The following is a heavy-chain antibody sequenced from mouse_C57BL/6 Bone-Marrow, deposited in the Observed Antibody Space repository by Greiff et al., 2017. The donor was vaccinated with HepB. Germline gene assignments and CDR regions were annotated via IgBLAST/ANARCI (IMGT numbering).Heavy chain of an antibody. CDR1: GYTFTSYG. CDR2: IYPRSGNT. V-gene: IGHV1-81*01. J-gene: IGHJ2*01. CDR3: AIWGPYYYGSSCDYFDY. Sequence: VQLQQSGAELARPGASVKLSCKASGYTFTSYGISWVKQRTGQGLEWIGEIYPRSGNTYYNEKFKGKATLTADKSSSTAYMELRSLTSEDSAVYFCAIWGPYYYGSSCDYFDYWGQGTTLTVSS. D-gene: IGHD1-1*01.